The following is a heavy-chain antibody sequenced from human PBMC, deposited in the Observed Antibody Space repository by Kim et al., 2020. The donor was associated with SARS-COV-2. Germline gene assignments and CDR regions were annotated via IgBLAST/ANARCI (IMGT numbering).Heavy chain of an antibody. V-gene: IGHV4-59*01. CDR2: GTA. J-gene: IGHJ4*02. CDR3: ARDGYRGIDY. D-gene: IGHD5-12*01. Sequence: GTANYQPSLKSRVTISLDTSKSQFSLHLKSVTAADTAIYYCARDGYRGIDYWGQGTLVTVSS.